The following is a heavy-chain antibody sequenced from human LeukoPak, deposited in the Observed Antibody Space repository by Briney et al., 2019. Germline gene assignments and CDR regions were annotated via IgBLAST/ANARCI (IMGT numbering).Heavy chain of an antibody. CDR3: LGRGRATDYYYGMDV. Sequence: GGSLRLSCAASGFTFSSYWMSWVRQAPGKGLEWVANIKQDGSEKYYVDSVKGRFTISRDNAKNSLYLQMNSLRAEDTAVYYCLGRGRATDYYYGMDVWGQGTTVTVSS. CDR1: GFTFSSYW. V-gene: IGHV3-7*01. D-gene: IGHD2-15*01. CDR2: IKQDGSEK. J-gene: IGHJ6*02.